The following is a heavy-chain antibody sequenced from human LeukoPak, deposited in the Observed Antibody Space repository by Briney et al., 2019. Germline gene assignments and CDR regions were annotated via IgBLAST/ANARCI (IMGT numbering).Heavy chain of an antibody. CDR2: INPNSGGT. Sequence: GASVKVSCKASGYTFTGYYMHWVRQAPGQGLEWMRWINPNSGGTNYAQKFQGRVTMTRDTSISTAYMELSRLRSDDTAVYYCARDTNRFALNWFDPWGQGTLVTVSS. CDR3: ARDTNRFALNWFDP. V-gene: IGHV1-2*02. D-gene: IGHD2/OR15-2a*01. J-gene: IGHJ5*02. CDR1: GYTFTGYY.